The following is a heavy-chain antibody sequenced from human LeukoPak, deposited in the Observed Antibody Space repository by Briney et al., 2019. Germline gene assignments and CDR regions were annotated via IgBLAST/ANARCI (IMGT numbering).Heavy chain of an antibody. V-gene: IGHV3-48*03. CDR1: GFTFSSYD. J-gene: IGHJ4*02. D-gene: IGHD3-22*01. CDR3: ARGPSPYYYDSSGYYFGY. CDR2: ISSSGSTI. Sequence: GGSLRLSCAASGFTFSSYDMNWVRQAPGKGLEWVSYISSSGSTIYYADSVKGRFTISRDNAKNSLYLQMNSLRAEDTAVYYCARGPSPYYYDSSGYYFGYWGEGALLTVSS.